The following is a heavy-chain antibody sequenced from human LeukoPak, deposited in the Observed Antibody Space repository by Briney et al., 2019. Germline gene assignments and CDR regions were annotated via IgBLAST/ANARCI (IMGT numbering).Heavy chain of an antibody. D-gene: IGHD6-19*01. CDR3: ATSSSGWYFLFDY. J-gene: IGHJ4*02. CDR2: INPNSGGT. CDR1: GYTFTGYY. V-gene: IGHV1-2*02. Sequence: ASVKVSCKASGYTFTGYYMHWVREAPGQGLEWMGWINPNSGGTNYAQKFQGRVTMTRDTSISTAYMELSRLRSDDTAVYYCATSSSGWYFLFDYWGQGTLVTVSS.